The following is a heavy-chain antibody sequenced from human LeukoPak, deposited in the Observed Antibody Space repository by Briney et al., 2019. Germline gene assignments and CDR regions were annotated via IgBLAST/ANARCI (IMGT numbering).Heavy chain of an antibody. J-gene: IGHJ3*02. CDR3: ATGSVQALLWFGELKKDDAFDI. CDR2: FDPEDGET. CDR1: GYTLTELS. V-gene: IGHV1-24*01. D-gene: IGHD3-10*01. Sequence: ASVKVSCKVSGYTLTELSMHWVRQAPGKGLEWMGGFDPEDGETIYAQKFQGRVTMTEDTSTDTAYMELSSLRSEDTAVYYCATGSVQALLWFGELKKDDAFDIWDQGTMVTVSS.